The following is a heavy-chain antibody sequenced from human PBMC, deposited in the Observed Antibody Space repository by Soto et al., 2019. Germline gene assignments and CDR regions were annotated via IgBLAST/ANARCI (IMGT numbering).Heavy chain of an antibody. CDR2: IDYNGVT. V-gene: IGHV4-39*01. J-gene: IGHJ4*02. D-gene: IGHD2-2*01. Sequence: PSETLSLTCSVSAASISSRAYYWGWIRQTPGKGLEWIGNIDYNGVTYYNPSLKSRVTVSKDTSKNQFSLKVASVTAADTAIYDCGRVMIGTSRHTDSDYWGQGTQVTVSS. CDR3: GRVMIGTSRHTDSDY. CDR1: AASISSRAYY.